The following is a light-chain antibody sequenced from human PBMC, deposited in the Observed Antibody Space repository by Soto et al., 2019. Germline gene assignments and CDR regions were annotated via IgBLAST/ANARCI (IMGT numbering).Light chain of an antibody. CDR1: QNVYFY. CDR3: QQRTDWRLT. CDR2: DAS. J-gene: IGKJ4*01. V-gene: IGKV3-11*01. Sequence: EIVLTQSPATLSLSPGERATVSCRASQNVYFYLAWYQQQPGQAPRRLIYDASNRATGIPTRCSGSGSGTDFTLTISSLEHEDFAVYYCQQRTDWRLTFGGGTKVEVK.